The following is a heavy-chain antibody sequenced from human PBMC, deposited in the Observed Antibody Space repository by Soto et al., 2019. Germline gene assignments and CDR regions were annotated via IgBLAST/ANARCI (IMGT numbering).Heavy chain of an antibody. CDR2: ISAYNGNT. J-gene: IGHJ6*02. CDR3: ASSSYDFWSGYSRIYGMDV. D-gene: IGHD3-3*01. CDR1: GYTITSYG. Sequence: ASVKVSCNACGYTITSYGISRVRQAPGQGLEWMGWISAYNGNTNYAQKLQGRVTMTTDTSTSTAYMELRSLRSDDTAVYYCASSSYDFWSGYSRIYGMDVWGQGTTVTVSS. V-gene: IGHV1-18*01.